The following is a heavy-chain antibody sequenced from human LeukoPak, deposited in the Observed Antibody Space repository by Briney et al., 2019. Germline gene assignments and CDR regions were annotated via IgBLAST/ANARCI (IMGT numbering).Heavy chain of an antibody. CDR2: ISGSGGST. Sequence: PGGSLRLSCPASGFTFSSYAMIWVRQAPGKGLEWVSAISGSGGSTYYADSVTGRFTISRDNSKNTLYLQMNRLRAEDTAVYYCAKISWDGRGTFDWGRGTLVTVSS. D-gene: IGHD1/OR15-1a*01. CDR1: GFTFSSYA. CDR3: AKISWDGRGTFD. V-gene: IGHV3-23*01. J-gene: IGHJ4*02.